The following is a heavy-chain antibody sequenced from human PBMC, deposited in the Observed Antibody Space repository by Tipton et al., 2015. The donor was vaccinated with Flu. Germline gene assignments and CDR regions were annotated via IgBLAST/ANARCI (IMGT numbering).Heavy chain of an antibody. CDR1: GYTFTSYD. J-gene: IGHJ4*02. Sequence: QVRLVQSGAEVKKPGASVKVSCKASGYTFTSYDINWVRQATGQGLEWMGWMNPNSGNTGYAQKFQGRVTMTRNTSISTAYMELSSLRSEDTAVYYCARGGRCSSTSCPNFDYWGQGTLVTVSS. CDR2: MNPNSGNT. CDR3: ARGGRCSSTSCPNFDY. D-gene: IGHD2-2*01. V-gene: IGHV1-8*01.